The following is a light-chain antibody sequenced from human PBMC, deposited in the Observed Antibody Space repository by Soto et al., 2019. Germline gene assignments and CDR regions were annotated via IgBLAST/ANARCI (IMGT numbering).Light chain of an antibody. CDR2: EVN. J-gene: IGLJ1*01. CDR3: SSYTSTTTVRFV. Sequence: QSALTQPPSASGSPGQSVAISCTGTSSDVGGYNYVSWYQQHPGKAPKLMIYEVNKRPSGVPDRFSGSKSGNTASLTVSGLQAEDEADYYCSSYTSTTTVRFVFGTGTKLTVL. V-gene: IGLV2-8*01. CDR1: SSDVGGYNY.